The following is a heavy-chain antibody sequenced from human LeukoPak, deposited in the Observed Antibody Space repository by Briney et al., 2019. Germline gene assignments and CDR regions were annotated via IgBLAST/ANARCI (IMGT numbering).Heavy chain of an antibody. CDR2: IYYSGST. CDR3: ARLNWNDACLDY. D-gene: IGHD1-1*01. V-gene: IGHV4-59*01. Sequence: SETLSLTCTVSGGSISSYYWSWIWQPPGKGLEWIGYIYYSGSTNYNPSLKSRVTISVDTSKNQFSLKLSSVTAADTAVYYCARLNWNDACLDYWGQGTLVTVSS. CDR1: GGSISSYY. J-gene: IGHJ4*02.